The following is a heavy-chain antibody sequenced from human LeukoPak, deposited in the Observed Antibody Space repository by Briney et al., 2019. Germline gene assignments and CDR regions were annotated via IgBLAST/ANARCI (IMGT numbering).Heavy chain of an antibody. V-gene: IGHV3-21*01. CDR3: ARDRSSWYAYWSDP. CDR1: GFTFSSYS. J-gene: IGHJ5*02. Sequence: GGSLRLSCAASGFTFSSYSMNWVRQAPGKGLEWVSSISSSSSYIYYADSVKGRFTISRDNAKNSLYLQMNSLRAEDTAVYYCARDRSSWYAYWSDPWGQGTLVTVSS. CDR2: ISSSSSYI. D-gene: IGHD6-13*01.